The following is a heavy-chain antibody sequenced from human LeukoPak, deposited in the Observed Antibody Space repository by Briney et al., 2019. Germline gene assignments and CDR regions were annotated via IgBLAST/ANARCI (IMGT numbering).Heavy chain of an antibody. CDR2: ISWNSGSI. CDR3: ARVAYCGGDCYLGSFDY. CDR1: GFTFDDYA. Sequence: GGSLRLSCAASGFTFDDYAMHWVRQAPGKGLEWVSGISWNSGSIGYADSVKGRFTISRDNAKNSLYLQMNSLRAEDTAVYYCARVAYCGGDCYLGSFDYWGQGTLVTVSS. V-gene: IGHV3-9*01. D-gene: IGHD2-21*02. J-gene: IGHJ4*02.